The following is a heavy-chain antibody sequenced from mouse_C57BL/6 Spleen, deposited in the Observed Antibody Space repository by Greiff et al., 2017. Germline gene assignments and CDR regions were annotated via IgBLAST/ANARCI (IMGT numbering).Heavy chain of an antibody. D-gene: IGHD2-4*01. J-gene: IGHJ3*01. CDR2: INPGSGGT. V-gene: IGHV1-54*01. Sequence: VKLQESGAELVRPGTSVKVSCKASGYAFTNYLIEWVKQRPGQGLEWIGVINPGSGGTNYNEKFKGKATLTADKSSSTAYMQLSSLTSEDSAVYFCAREGAYDYDRFAYWGQGTLVTVSA. CDR1: GYAFTNYL. CDR3: AREGAYDYDRFAY.